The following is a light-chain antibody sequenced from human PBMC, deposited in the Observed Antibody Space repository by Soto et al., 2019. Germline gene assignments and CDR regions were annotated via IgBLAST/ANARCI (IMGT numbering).Light chain of an antibody. V-gene: IGLV2-14*01. CDR2: EVS. Sequence: QSALTQPASVSGSPGQSITISCTGTSSDVGSYHYVSWFQQHPGKAPKLIIFEVSDRPSGVSTRFSGSKSGDTASLTISGLQADDEADYYYCTSYTSSFTHLFGTGTKVTVL. CDR3: TSYTSSFTHL. J-gene: IGLJ1*01. CDR1: SSDVGSYHY.